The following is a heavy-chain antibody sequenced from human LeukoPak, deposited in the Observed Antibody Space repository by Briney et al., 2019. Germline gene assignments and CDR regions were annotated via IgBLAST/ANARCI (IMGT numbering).Heavy chain of an antibody. Sequence: GASVKVSCKASGGTFSSYAISWVRQAPGQGLEWMGGIIPIFGTANYAQKFQGRVTITADKSTSTAYMELSSLRSEDTAVYYCARQQLVGYYYYYMDVWGKGTTVTVSS. CDR2: IIPIFGTA. D-gene: IGHD6-13*01. CDR3: ARQQLVGYYYYYMDV. J-gene: IGHJ6*03. V-gene: IGHV1-69*06. CDR1: GGTFSSYA.